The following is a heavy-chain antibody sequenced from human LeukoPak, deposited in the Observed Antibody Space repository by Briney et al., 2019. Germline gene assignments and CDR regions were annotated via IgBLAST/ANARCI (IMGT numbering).Heavy chain of an antibody. J-gene: IGHJ4*01. CDR2: ISYDGTNE. CDR1: GVIFSGSV. CDR3: AKDSGGSVLED. Sequence: GGSLRLDCAASGVIFSGSVMHWVRQAPGKGLEWVAIISYDGTNENYGDSVEGRFTISRDNSKSTLYLHMNSLRHDDTAVYYCAKDSGGSVLEDWGHGALVIVSS. V-gene: IGHV3-30*18. D-gene: IGHD2-15*01.